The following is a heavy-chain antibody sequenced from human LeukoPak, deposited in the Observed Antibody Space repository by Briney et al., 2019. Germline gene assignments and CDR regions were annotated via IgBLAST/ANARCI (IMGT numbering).Heavy chain of an antibody. V-gene: IGHV1-46*01. Sequence: ASVKVSCTASGYTFTSYYMHWVRQAPGQGLEWMGIINPSGGSTSYAQKFQGRVTMTRDTSTSTVYMELSSLRSEDTAVYYCARVGLAAAGTDYYYGMDVWGQGTTVTVSS. CDR3: ARVGLAAAGTDYYYGMDV. D-gene: IGHD6-13*01. J-gene: IGHJ6*02. CDR2: INPSGGST. CDR1: GYTFTSYY.